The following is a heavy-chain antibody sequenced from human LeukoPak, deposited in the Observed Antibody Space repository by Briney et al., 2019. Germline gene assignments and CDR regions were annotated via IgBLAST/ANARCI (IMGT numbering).Heavy chain of an antibody. J-gene: IGHJ4*02. CDR3: ARSVVAGSGNFDY. D-gene: IGHD6-19*01. Sequence: ASVKVSCKASGYTFTGYYMHWVRQAPGQGLEWMGWINPNSGGTDYAQKFQGRVTMTRDTSINTAYMELSRLRSDDTAVYFCARSVVAGSGNFDYWGQGTLVTVSS. CDR1: GYTFTGYY. V-gene: IGHV1-2*02. CDR2: INPNSGGT.